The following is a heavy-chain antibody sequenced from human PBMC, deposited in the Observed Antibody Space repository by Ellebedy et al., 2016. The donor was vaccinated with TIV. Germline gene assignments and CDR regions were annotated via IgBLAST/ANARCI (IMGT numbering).Heavy chain of an antibody. D-gene: IGHD5-18*01. J-gene: IGHJ6*02. CDR1: GFTFSSYS. CDR3: ARDKDTAMVLLYSYGMDV. CDR2: ISSSSSYI. V-gene: IGHV3-21*01. Sequence: GESLKISCAASGFTFSSYSMNWVRQAPGKGLEWVSSISSSSSYIYYADSVKGRFTISRDNAKNSLYLQMNSLSAEDTDVYYCARDKDTAMVLLYSYGMDVWGQGTTVTVSS.